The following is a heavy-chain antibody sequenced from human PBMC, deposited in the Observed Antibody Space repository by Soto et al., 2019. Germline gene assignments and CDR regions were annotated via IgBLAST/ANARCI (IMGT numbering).Heavy chain of an antibody. Sequence: PSETLSLTCAVSGGSISSGGYSWSWIRQPPGKGLEWIGYIYHSGSTYYNPSLKSRVTISVDRSKNQFSLKLSSVTAADTAVYYCARGDYYGSGSYSYLANGMDVWGQGTTVTVSS. J-gene: IGHJ6*02. CDR1: GGSISSGGYS. CDR2: IYHSGST. CDR3: ARGDYYGSGSYSYLANGMDV. V-gene: IGHV4-30-2*01. D-gene: IGHD3-10*01.